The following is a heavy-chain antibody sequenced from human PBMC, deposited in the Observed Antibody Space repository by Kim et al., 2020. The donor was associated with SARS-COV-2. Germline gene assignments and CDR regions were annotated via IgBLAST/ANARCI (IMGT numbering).Heavy chain of an antibody. CDR1: GGTFSSYA. D-gene: IGHD3-22*01. V-gene: IGHV1-69*13. Sequence: SVKVSCKASGGTFSSYAISWVRQAPGQGLEWMGGIIPIFGTANYAQKFQGRVTITADESTSTAYMELSSLRSEDTAVYYCAREGGDTYYYASYGMDVWGQGTTVTVSS. J-gene: IGHJ6*02. CDR3: AREGGDTYYYASYGMDV. CDR2: IIPIFGTA.